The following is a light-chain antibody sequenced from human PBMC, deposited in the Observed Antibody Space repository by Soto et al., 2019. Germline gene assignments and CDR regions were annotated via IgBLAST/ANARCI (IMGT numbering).Light chain of an antibody. CDR1: SSDVGSYNL. CDR3: CSYAGSSTSPYV. J-gene: IGLJ1*01. V-gene: IGLV2-23*01. Sequence: QSALTQPAFVSGSPGQSITISCTGTSSDVGSYNLVSWYQQHPGKAPKLMIYEGSKRPSGVFNRFSGSKSGNTASLTISGLQAEDEADYYCCSYAGSSTSPYVFGTGTKVTVL. CDR2: EGS.